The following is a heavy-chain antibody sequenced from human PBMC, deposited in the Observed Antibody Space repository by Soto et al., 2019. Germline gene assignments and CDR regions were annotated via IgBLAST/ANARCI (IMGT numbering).Heavy chain of an antibody. Sequence: QVQLVQSGAEVKKPGASVKVSCKASGYTFTSYDINWVRQATGQGLEWMGWMNPNSGNTGYAQKFQGGVTMTRNTSISTAYMELSSLRSEDTAVYYCATTGGYDSSGYYYDDAFDIWGQGTMVTVSS. V-gene: IGHV1-8*01. CDR2: MNPNSGNT. J-gene: IGHJ3*02. CDR1: GYTFTSYD. D-gene: IGHD3-22*01. CDR3: ATTGGYDSSGYYYDDAFDI.